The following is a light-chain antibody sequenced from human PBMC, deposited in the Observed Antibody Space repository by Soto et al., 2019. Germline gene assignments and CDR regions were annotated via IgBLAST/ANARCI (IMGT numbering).Light chain of an antibody. CDR1: QNIRNY. CDR2: AAS. J-gene: IGKJ1*01. V-gene: IGKV1-39*01. CDR3: QQSYSSPWT. Sequence: DIQMTQSPSSLSASVRDSVTITCRASQNIRNYLNWYQQKPGRAPKILIYAASSLQSGVPSMFSGDGSGTDFTLTITSLQPEDFATYYCQQSYSSPWTFGQGTKVEIK.